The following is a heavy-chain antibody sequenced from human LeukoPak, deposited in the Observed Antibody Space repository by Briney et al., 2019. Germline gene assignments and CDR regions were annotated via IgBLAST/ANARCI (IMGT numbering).Heavy chain of an antibody. J-gene: IGHJ4*02. CDR2: ITPIFGIA. Sequence: SVKVSCKASGGTFSSYAISWVRQAPGQGLEWMGRITPIFGIANYAQKFQGRVTITADKSTSTAYMELSSLRSEDTAVYYCARGPRGYYFDYWGQGTLVTVSS. V-gene: IGHV1-69*04. CDR3: ARGPRGYYFDY. CDR1: GGTFSSYA.